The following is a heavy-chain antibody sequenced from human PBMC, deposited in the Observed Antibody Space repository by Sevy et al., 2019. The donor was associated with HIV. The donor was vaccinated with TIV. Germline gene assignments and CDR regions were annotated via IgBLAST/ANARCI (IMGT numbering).Heavy chain of an antibody. V-gene: IGHV3-48*02. CDR1: GFTFSSYS. J-gene: IGHJ4*02. Sequence: GGSLRLSCAASGFTFSSYSMNWVRQAPGKGLEWVSYISRSSSTIYYADSVKGRFTISRDNAKNSLYLQMNSLRDEDTAVYYCARAPPEYYYDSSGYSLDYWVQGTLVTVSS. D-gene: IGHD3-22*01. CDR3: ARAPPEYYYDSSGYSLDY. CDR2: ISRSSSTI.